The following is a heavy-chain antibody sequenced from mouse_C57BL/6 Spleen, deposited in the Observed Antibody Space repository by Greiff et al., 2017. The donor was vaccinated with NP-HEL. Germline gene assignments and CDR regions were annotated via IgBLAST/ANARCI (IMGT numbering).Heavy chain of an antibody. CDR2: INPYNGGT. D-gene: IGHD1-1*01. CDR3: ASGDGSPWFAY. J-gene: IGHJ3*01. Sequence: VHVKQSGPVLVKPGASVKMSCKASGYTFTDYYMNWVKQSHGKSLEWIGVINPYNGGTSYNQKFKGKATLTVDKSSSTAYMELNSLTSEDAAVYYCASGDGSPWFAYWGQGTLVTVSA. V-gene: IGHV1-19*01. CDR1: GYTFTDYY.